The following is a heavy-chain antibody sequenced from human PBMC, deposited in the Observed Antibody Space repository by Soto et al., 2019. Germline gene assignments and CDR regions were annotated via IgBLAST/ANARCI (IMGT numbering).Heavy chain of an antibody. D-gene: IGHD2-15*01. Sequence: QLQLQESGSGLVKPSQTLSLTCAVSGGSISSGGYSWSWIRQPPGKGLEWIGYIYHSGSTYYNPYLXSXAXIXLDRSKNQFSLKLSSVTAADTAVYYCARGQVVAAQHWGQGTLVTVSS. CDR1: GGSISSGGYS. J-gene: IGHJ4*02. CDR2: IYHSGST. V-gene: IGHV4-30-2*01. CDR3: ARGQVVAAQH.